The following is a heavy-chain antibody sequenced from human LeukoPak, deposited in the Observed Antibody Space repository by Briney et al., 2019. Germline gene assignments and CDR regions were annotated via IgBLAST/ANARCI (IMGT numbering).Heavy chain of an antibody. V-gene: IGHV1-8*03. D-gene: IGHD6-13*01. CDR1: GYTFTSYD. CDR2: MNPNSGNT. Sequence: GASVKVSCKASGYTFTSYDINWVRQATGQGLEWMGWMNPNSGNTGYAQKFQGRVTITRNTSISTAYMELSSLRSEDTAVYYCARGKRGAAAGPRTYYFDYWGQGTLVTVSS. J-gene: IGHJ4*02. CDR3: ARGKRGAAAGPRTYYFDY.